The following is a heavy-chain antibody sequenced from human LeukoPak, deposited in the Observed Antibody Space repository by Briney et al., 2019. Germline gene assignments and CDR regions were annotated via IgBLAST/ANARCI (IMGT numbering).Heavy chain of an antibody. V-gene: IGHV3-30*18. Sequence: PGGSLRLSCAASGFTFSSYGMHWVRQAPGKGLEWVAVISYDGSNKYYADSVKGRFTISRDNSKNTLYLQMNSLRAEDTAVYYCAKVSSEVGDDILTALGQKTLFDYWGQGTLVTVSS. CDR2: ISYDGSNK. J-gene: IGHJ4*02. CDR3: AKVSSEVGDDILTALGQKTLFDY. CDR1: GFTFSSYG. D-gene: IGHD3-9*01.